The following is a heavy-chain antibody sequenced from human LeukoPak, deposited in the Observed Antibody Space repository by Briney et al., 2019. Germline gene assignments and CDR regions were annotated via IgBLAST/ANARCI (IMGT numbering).Heavy chain of an antibody. D-gene: IGHD4/OR15-4a*01. CDR1: GGSISSGGYY. Sequence: SETLSLTCTVSGGSISSGGYYWSWIRQHPGKGLEWIGYIHYSGSTHNNPSLKSRITISIDTTQNRFSLKLTSVTAADTAVYYCARRGYGGAMDVWGQGTTVTVSS. V-gene: IGHV4-31*03. CDR2: IHYSGST. CDR3: ARRGYGGAMDV. J-gene: IGHJ6*02.